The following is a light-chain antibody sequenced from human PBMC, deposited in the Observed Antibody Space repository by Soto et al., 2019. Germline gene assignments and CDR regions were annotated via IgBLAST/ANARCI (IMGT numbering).Light chain of an antibody. CDR2: GAS. V-gene: IGKV3-20*01. J-gene: IGKJ1*01. Sequence: EIVLTQSPGTLSLSPGERATLSCRASQSVSSNYLAWYQQKSGQAPRLLIYGASSRATGIPDRFSGSGSGTDFTLTISRLEPEDFAVYYCHQYGGSPRTFVQGTMVEIK. CDR1: QSVSSNY. CDR3: HQYGGSPRT.